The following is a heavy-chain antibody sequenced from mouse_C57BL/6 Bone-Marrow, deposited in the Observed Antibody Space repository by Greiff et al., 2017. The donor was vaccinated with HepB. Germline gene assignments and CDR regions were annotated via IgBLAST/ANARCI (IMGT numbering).Heavy chain of an antibody. CDR2: ISDGGSYT. Sequence: DVKLVESGGGLVKPGGSLKLSCAASGFTFSSYAMSWVRQTPEKRLEWVATISDGGSYTYYPDNVKGRFTISRDNAKNNLYLQMSHLKSEDTAMYYCARELGGFDYWGQGTTLTVSS. CDR1: GFTFSSYA. CDR3: ARELGGFDY. D-gene: IGHD4-1*01. J-gene: IGHJ2*01. V-gene: IGHV5-4*03.